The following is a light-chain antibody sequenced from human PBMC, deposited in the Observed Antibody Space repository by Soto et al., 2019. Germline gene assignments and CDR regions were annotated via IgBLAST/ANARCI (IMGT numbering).Light chain of an antibody. V-gene: IGKV4-1*01. CDR3: QQYYTTLPT. Sequence: DIVMTQSPDSLAVSLGERATINCKSSQSVLYSSKDKNYLAWYQQKPGQPPKLLIYWASTRESGVPDRFSGSGSGTDFTLTISSLQAEDVAVYYCQQYYTTLPTFGGGTKVEIK. J-gene: IGKJ4*01. CDR2: WAS. CDR1: QSVLYSSKDKNY.